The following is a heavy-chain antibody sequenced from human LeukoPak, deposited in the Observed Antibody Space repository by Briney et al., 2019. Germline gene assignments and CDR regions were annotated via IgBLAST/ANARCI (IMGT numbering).Heavy chain of an antibody. V-gene: IGHV4-34*01. J-gene: IGHJ6*02. CDR1: GGSFSGYY. CDR3: ARGSKTIFGVVPYYHYGMDV. D-gene: IGHD3-3*01. Sequence: PSETLSLTCAVYGGSFSGYYWSWIRQPPGKGLEWIGEINHSGSTNYNPSLKSRVTISVDTSKNQFSLKLSSVTAADTAVYYCARGSKTIFGVVPYYHYGMDVWGQGTTVTVSS. CDR2: INHSGST.